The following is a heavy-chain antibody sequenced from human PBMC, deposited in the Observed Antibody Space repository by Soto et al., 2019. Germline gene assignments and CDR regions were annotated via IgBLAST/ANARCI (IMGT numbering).Heavy chain of an antibody. CDR3: AREVVAATFDY. Sequence: EVQLVESGGGLVQPGGSLRLSCAASGFTFSSYAMHWVRQAPGKGLEYVSSISGNGGSTYYADSVKGRFIISRDNSKNTLYIQMGSLRTEDMAVYYCAREVVAATFDYWGRGTLVTVSS. V-gene: IGHV3-64*07. J-gene: IGHJ4*02. CDR1: GFTFSSYA. D-gene: IGHD2-15*01. CDR2: ISGNGGST.